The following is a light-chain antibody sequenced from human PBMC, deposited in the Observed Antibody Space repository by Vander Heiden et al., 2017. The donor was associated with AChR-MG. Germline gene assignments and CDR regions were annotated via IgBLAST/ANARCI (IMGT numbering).Light chain of an antibody. V-gene: IGLV2-8*01. J-gene: IGLJ2*01. Sequence: QSALPQPPSASGSPGQSVTISCTGTSSDVGRYNYVSWYQQHPGKAPKLMMYEISKRPSGVPDRFSGSKSGNTASLTVSGLQAEDEADYYCSSFAGSNILIFGGGTKLTVL. CDR1: SSDVGRYNY. CDR2: EIS. CDR3: SSFAGSNILI.